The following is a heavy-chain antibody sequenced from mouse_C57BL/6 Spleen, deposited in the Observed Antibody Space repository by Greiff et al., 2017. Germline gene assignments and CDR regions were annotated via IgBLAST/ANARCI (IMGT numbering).Heavy chain of an antibody. CDR2: ISYDGSN. D-gene: IGHD2-2*01. Sequence: DVKLVESGPGLVKPSQSLSLTCSVTGYSITSGYYWNWIRQFPGNKLEWMGYISYDGSNNYNPSLKNRISITRDTSTNQFFLKLNSVTTEDTATYYCASSIYYGYGGFAYWGQGTLVTVSA. V-gene: IGHV3-6*01. J-gene: IGHJ3*01. CDR3: ASSIYYGYGGFAY. CDR1: GYSITSGYY.